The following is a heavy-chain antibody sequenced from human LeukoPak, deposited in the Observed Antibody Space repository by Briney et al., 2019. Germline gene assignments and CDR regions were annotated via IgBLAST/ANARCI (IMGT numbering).Heavy chain of an antibody. D-gene: IGHD3-22*01. V-gene: IGHV2-5*02. CDR2: IYRDDDK. CDR1: GFSLSTSGVG. CDR3: AHSFWYYYDSSGIFDY. Sequence: SGPTPVNPTQTLTLTYTFSGFSLSTSGVGVGWIRQPPGKALEWLALIYRDDDKRYSPSLKSRLTITKDTSKNQVVLTMTNMDPVDTATYYCAHSFWYYYDSSGIFDYWGQGTLVTVSS. J-gene: IGHJ4*02.